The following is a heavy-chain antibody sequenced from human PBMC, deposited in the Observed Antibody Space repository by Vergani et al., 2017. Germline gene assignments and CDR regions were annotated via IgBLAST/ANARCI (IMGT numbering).Heavy chain of an antibody. Sequence: QVQLVQSGAEVKKPGASVKVSCKASGYTFTGYYMHWVRQAPGHGLEWMGWINPNSGGTNYAQKFQGRVTMTRDPSISTAYMELSRLRSDDTAVYYCAREEYSSSSEACDYWGQGTLVTVSS. CDR3: AREEYSSSSEACDY. D-gene: IGHD6-6*01. V-gene: IGHV1-2*02. CDR1: GYTFTGYY. CDR2: INPNSGGT. J-gene: IGHJ4*02.